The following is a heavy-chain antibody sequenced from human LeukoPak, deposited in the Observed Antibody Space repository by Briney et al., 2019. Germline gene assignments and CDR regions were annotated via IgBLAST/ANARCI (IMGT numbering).Heavy chain of an antibody. CDR2: ISSSSSYI. D-gene: IGHD1-14*01. J-gene: IGHJ5*02. CDR1: GFTFSNYA. V-gene: IGHV3-21*01. Sequence: KSGGSLRLSCAASGFTFSNYAMNWVRQAPGKGLEWVSSISSSSSYIYYADSVKGRFTISRDNAKNSLYLQMNSLRAEDTAVYYCARVPPPSPEGDWFDPWGQGTLVTVSS. CDR3: ARVPPPSPEGDWFDP.